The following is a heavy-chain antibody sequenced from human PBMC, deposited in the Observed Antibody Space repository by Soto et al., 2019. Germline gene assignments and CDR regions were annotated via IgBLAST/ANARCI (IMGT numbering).Heavy chain of an antibody. CDR3: AKDNADSSGYYNPFDY. Sequence: PGGSLRLSCAASGFTFDDYAMHWVRQAPGKGLEWVSGISWNSGSIGYADSVKGRFTISRDNAKNSLYLQMNSLRAEDTALYYCAKDNADSSGYYNPFDYWGQGTLVTVSS. V-gene: IGHV3-9*01. CDR2: ISWNSGSI. CDR1: GFTFDDYA. J-gene: IGHJ4*02. D-gene: IGHD3-22*01.